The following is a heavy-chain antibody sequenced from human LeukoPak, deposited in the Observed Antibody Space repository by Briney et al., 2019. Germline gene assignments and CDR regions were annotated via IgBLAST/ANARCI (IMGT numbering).Heavy chain of an antibody. V-gene: IGHV4-34*01. D-gene: IGHD3-10*01. CDR2: INHSGST. CDR1: GGSFSGYY. CDR3: ARGRITMVRGAPSWFDP. J-gene: IGHJ5*02. Sequence: SETLSLTCAVYGGSFSGYYWSWIRQPPGKGLEWIGEINHSGSTNYNPSLKSRVTISVDTSKNQFSLKLSSVTAADTAVYYCARGRITMVRGAPSWFDPWGQGTLVTVSS.